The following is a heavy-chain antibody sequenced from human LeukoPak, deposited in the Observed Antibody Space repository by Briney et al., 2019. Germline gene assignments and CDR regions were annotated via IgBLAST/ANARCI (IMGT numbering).Heavy chain of an antibody. CDR2: IYTSGST. Sequence: SETLSLTCTVSGSISGYYWSWIRQPPGKGLEWIGYIYTSGSTNYNPSLESRVSISVDTSKNQFSLDLSSVTAADTAVYYCARQKCTSTSCLTKNAFDIWGQGTMVTVSS. CDR3: ARQKCTSTSCLTKNAFDI. J-gene: IGHJ3*02. D-gene: IGHD2-2*01. V-gene: IGHV4-4*09. CDR1: GSISGYY.